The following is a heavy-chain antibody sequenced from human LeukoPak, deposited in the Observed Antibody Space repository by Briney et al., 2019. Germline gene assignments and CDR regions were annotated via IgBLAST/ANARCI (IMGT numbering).Heavy chain of an antibody. CDR2: IYYSGST. CDR1: GGSISSYY. V-gene: IGHV4-59*01. Sequence: SETLSLTCTVSGGSISSYYWSWIRQPPGKGLEWIGYIYYSGSTNYNPSLKSRVTILVDTSKNQFSLKLSSVTAADTAVYYCARGYCSSTSCYYYYYYYMDVWGKGTTVTVSS. CDR3: ARGYCSSTSCYYYYYYYMDV. J-gene: IGHJ6*03. D-gene: IGHD2-2*01.